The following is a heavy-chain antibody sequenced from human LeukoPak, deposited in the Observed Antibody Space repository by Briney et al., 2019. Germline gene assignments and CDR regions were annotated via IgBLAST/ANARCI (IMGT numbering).Heavy chain of an antibody. CDR3: AMTVRGADDAFDI. J-gene: IGHJ3*02. V-gene: IGHV4-61*02. CDR1: GGSISSGSYY. D-gene: IGHD3-10*01. CDR2: IYTSGIT. Sequence: SETLSLTCTVSGGSISSGSYYWSWIRQPAGKGLVWIGRIYTSGITNYNPSLKSRVTISVDTSKNHFSLKLSSVTAADTAVYYCAMTVRGADDAFDIWGQGTMVTVSS.